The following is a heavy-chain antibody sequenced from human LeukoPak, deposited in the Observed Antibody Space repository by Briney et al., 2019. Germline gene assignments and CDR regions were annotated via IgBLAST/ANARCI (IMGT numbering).Heavy chain of an antibody. V-gene: IGHV4-59*08. D-gene: IGHD1-1*01. CDR1: DDSISSYY. J-gene: IGHJ3*02. CDR3: ARWNERVIAFDI. CDR2: THYSGST. Sequence: SETLSLTCSVSDDSISSYYWNWIRQPPGKGLEWIGYTHYSGSTTYNPSLKSRVTTSVDTSNNQISLTLSSVTAADTAVYYCARWNERVIAFDIWGQGTMVTVSS.